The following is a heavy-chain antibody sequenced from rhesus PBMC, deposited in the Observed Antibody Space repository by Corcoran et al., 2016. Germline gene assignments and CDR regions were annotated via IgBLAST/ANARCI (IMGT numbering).Heavy chain of an antibody. CDR3: ARGCSGIGCPLVNIDY. CDR1: GGSISSHY. Sequence: QLQLQESGPGLVKPSETLSLTCAVSGGSISSHYWSWIRQPPGKGLGWIGRIFGSGGTIDYNPSLNSRVTLSTDTSKNQFSLKLNSVTAADTAVYYCARGCSGIGCPLVNIDYWGQGVLVTVSS. V-gene: IGHV4-173*01. J-gene: IGHJ4*01. D-gene: IGHD2-21*01. CDR2: IFGSGGTI.